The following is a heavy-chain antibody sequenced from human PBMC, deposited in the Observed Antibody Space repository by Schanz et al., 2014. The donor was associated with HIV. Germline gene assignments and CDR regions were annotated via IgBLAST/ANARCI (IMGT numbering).Heavy chain of an antibody. CDR1: TFTFSTYA. Sequence: EVQLVESGGGLVQPGGSLRLSCAASTFTFSTYAMHWVRQAPGKGLEWVSGISWNSGSIGYADSVRGRFTISRDNAKNSLYLQMNSLRAEDTALYYCAKDRITGTAPPNYGMDVWGQGTTVTVSS. CDR3: AKDRITGTAPPNYGMDV. CDR2: ISWNSGSI. D-gene: IGHD1-20*01. V-gene: IGHV3-9*01. J-gene: IGHJ6*02.